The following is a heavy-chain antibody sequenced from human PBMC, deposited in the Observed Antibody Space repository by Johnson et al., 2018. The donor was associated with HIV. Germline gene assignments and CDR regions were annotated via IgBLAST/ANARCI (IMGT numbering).Heavy chain of an antibody. J-gene: IGHJ3*02. CDR1: GFTFSSYA. V-gene: IGHV3-30*04. CDR3: ARGSGDVGAILGAFDI. D-gene: IGHD1-26*01. Sequence: QVQLVESGGGVVQPGRSLRLSCAASGFTFSSYAMHWVRQAPGKGLEWVAVISYDGSNKYYADSVKGRFPISRDNSKNTLYLQMNSLRAEDKAVYYCARGSGDVGAILGAFDIWGQGTMVTVSS. CDR2: ISYDGSNK.